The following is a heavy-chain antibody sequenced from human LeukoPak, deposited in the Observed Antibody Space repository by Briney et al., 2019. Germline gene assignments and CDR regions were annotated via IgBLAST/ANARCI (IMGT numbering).Heavy chain of an antibody. Sequence: AGGSLRLSCAASGFTFSNAWMNWVRQAPGKGLEWVGRVKSKVDGETTSYAAPVKGRFTISRDDSRNTLYLQMNSLKTEDTAVYYCTTCGGDCYFNYWGQGTLVTVSP. CDR1: GFTFSNAW. D-gene: IGHD2-21*02. CDR3: TTCGGDCYFNY. V-gene: IGHV3-15*01. CDR2: VKSKVDGETT. J-gene: IGHJ4*02.